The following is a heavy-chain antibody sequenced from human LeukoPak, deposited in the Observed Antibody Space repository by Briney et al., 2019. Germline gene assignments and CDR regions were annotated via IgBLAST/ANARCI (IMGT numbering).Heavy chain of an antibody. J-gene: IGHJ4*02. CDR3: AVSFDY. Sequence: GGSLRLSCAASGFTFTSYSMNWVRQAPGKGLELVSYISSSTTTIYYADSVKGRFTISRDNAKNSLYLQMNSLRAEDTAVYYCAVSFDYWGQGTLVTVSS. CDR2: ISSSTTTI. CDR1: GFTFTSYS. V-gene: IGHV3-48*01. D-gene: IGHD5/OR15-5a*01.